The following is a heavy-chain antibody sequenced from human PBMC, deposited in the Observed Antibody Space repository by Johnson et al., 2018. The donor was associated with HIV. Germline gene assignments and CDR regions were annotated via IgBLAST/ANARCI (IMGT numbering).Heavy chain of an antibody. V-gene: IGHV3-48*04. CDR3: ARGIGAAADPDAFDI. D-gene: IGHD2-15*01. J-gene: IGHJ3*02. CDR2: ISWNSGSI. Sequence: VQLVESGGDVVQPGRSLRLSCAASGFTFSSNYMSWVRQAPGKGLEWVSGISWNSGSIGYADSVKGRFTISRDNAKNSLYLQMNSLRAEDTAVYYCARGIGAAADPDAFDIWGQGTLVSVS. CDR1: GFTFSSNY.